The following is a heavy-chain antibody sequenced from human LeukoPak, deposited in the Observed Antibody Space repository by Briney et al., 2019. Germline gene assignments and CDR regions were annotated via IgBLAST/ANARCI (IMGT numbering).Heavy chain of an antibody. CDR1: GGSISSSSYY. V-gene: IGHV4-39*07. CDR3: ARDHGGIAARPNLNWFDP. CDR2: IYYSGST. Sequence: SETLSLTCTVSGGSISSSSYYWGWIRQPPGKGLEWIGSIYYSGSTYYNPSLKSRVTMSVDTSKNQFSLKLSSVTAADTAVYYCARDHGGIAARPNLNWFDPWGQGTLVTVSS. D-gene: IGHD6-6*01. J-gene: IGHJ5*02.